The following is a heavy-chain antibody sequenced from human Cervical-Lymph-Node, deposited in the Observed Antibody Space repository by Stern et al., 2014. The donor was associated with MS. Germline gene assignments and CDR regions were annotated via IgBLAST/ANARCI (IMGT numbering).Heavy chain of an antibody. CDR1: GGTFATHP. V-gene: IGHV1-69*06. Sequence: VQLVESGAEVKQPGSSVKVSCKASGGTFATHPITWWRQAPGQGLEWIGGIIPFLNTANYAQKFQGRITITADKSTGTTYMEISSLRSDDTAVYYCASSLVASGHWGQGTLVIVS. D-gene: IGHD2-8*02. CDR2: IIPFLNTA. CDR3: ASSLVASGH. J-gene: IGHJ4*02.